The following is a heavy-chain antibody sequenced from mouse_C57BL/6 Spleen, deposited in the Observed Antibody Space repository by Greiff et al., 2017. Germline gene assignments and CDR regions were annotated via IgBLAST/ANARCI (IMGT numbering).Heavy chain of an antibody. D-gene: IGHD4-1*02. CDR3: ARSQLGRFYAMDY. J-gene: IGHJ4*01. V-gene: IGHV1-64*01. CDR2: IHPNSGST. CDR1: GYTFTSYW. Sequence: VQLQQSGAELVKPGASVKLSCKASGYTFTSYWMHWVKQRPGQGLEWIGMIHPNSGSTNYNEKFKSKATLPVDKSSSTAYMQLSSLTSEDSAVYYCARSQLGRFYAMDYWGQGTSVTVSS.